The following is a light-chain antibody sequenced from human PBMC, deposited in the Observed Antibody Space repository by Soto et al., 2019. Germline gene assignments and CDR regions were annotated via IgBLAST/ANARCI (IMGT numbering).Light chain of an antibody. CDR3: NSFTSVHTRV. J-gene: IGLJ1*01. CDR1: SSDVGGYKY. V-gene: IGLV2-14*01. CDR2: EVS. Sequence: QSALSQPASVSGSPGQSITISCTGTSSDVGGYKYVSWYQQHPGKAPKLMIYEVSNRPSGVSNRFSGSKSGNTASLTISGLQAEDEADYYCNSFTSVHTRVFGNGTKLTVL.